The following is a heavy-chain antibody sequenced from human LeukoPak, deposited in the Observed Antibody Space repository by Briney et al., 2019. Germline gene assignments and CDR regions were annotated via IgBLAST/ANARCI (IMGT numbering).Heavy chain of an antibody. Sequence: GGSLRLSCAASGFTFSSYAMSWVRQAPGKGLEWVSAISDSGDSTYHADSVKGRFTISRDNSKNTLYLQMNSLRAEDTAIYYCAKDKRYSSSFLFDPWGQGTLVTVSS. J-gene: IGHJ5*02. CDR3: AKDKRYSSSFLFDP. D-gene: IGHD6-13*01. CDR2: ISDSGDST. V-gene: IGHV3-23*01. CDR1: GFTFSSYA.